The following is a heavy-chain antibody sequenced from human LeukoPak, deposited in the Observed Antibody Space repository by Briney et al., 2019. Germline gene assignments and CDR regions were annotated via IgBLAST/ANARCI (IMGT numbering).Heavy chain of an antibody. Sequence: PGGSLRLSCAASGFTCSSYWMNWVRQAPGKGLEWVSYISSSGSTIYYADSVKGRFTISRDNAKNSLYLQMNSLRAEDTAVYYCAELGITMIGGVWGKGTTVTISS. CDR1: GFTCSSYW. CDR2: ISSSGSTI. J-gene: IGHJ6*04. V-gene: IGHV3-48*03. D-gene: IGHD3-10*02. CDR3: AELGITMIGGV.